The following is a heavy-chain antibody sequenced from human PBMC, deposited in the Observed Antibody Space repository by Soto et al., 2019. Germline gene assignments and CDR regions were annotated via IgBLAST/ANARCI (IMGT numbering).Heavy chain of an antibody. Sequence: GTSVKVSCKASGYTFTGYGISWVRQAPGQGLEWMGWISAYNGNTNYAQKLQGRVTMTTDTSTSTAYMELRSLRSDDTAVYYCARAKWSVVTPRWFDPWGQGTLVTVSS. CDR3: ARAKWSVVTPRWFDP. V-gene: IGHV1-18*04. CDR2: ISAYNGNT. CDR1: GYTFTGYG. J-gene: IGHJ5*02. D-gene: IGHD3-3*01.